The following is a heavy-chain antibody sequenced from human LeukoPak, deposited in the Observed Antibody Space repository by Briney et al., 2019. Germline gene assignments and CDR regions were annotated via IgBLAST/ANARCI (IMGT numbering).Heavy chain of an antibody. V-gene: IGHV3-21*01. CDR3: ARANDNYYYYMDV. CDR2: ISSSSSYI. D-gene: IGHD3-9*01. Sequence: GGSLRLSCAASGFTFSSYSMNWVRQAPGKGLEWVSSISSSSSYIYYADSVKGRFTISRDNAKNSLYLQMNSLRAEDTAVYYCARANDNYYYYMDVWGKGTTVTISS. J-gene: IGHJ6*03. CDR1: GFTFSSYS.